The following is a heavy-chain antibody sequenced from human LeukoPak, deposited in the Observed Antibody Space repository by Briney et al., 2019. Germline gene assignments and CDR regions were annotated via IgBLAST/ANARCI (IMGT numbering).Heavy chain of an antibody. V-gene: IGHV4-39*01. J-gene: IGHJ5*02. CDR1: GGSISSSGYY. CDR3: AGHEYSGSYYGLSWFDP. D-gene: IGHD1-26*01. CDR2: IYYSGST. Sequence: PSETLSLTCTVSGGSISSSGYYWRWIRQPPGKGLEWIASIYYSGSTYYNPSLKSRVTISVDTSKNQLSLKLSSLTAADTAVYYCAGHEYSGSYYGLSWFDPWGQGTLVTVSS.